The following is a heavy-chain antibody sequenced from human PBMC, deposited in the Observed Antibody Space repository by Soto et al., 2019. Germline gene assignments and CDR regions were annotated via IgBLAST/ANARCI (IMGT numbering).Heavy chain of an antibody. CDR1: GWTVSSYG. CDR2: LNGSGGST. V-gene: IGHV3-23*01. D-gene: IGHD3-10*01. J-gene: IGHJ4*02. CDR3: ARGFSAGKGSPPDY. Sequence: GSVRLSCAAAGWTVSSYGMTWVGQATGKGLEWVSGLNGSGGSTSSADSVKGRFAISRDNSKNTLYLQMNSLRDGDTAVYYCARGFSAGKGSPPDYWGQGTLVTVSS.